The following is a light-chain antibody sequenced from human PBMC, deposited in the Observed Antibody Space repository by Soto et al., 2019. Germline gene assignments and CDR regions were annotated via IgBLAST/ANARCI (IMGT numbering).Light chain of an antibody. V-gene: IGKV1-39*01. Sequence: DIQMTQSPSSLSASVGDRVTITCRASQSIDSYLNWYQQKPGKVPKLLIFAASSLQSGVPSRFSGSRSGPDFTLTISSLQTEDFATYYCQQSYSSPPTFGQGTKGDIK. CDR1: QSIDSY. J-gene: IGKJ1*01. CDR3: QQSYSSPPT. CDR2: AAS.